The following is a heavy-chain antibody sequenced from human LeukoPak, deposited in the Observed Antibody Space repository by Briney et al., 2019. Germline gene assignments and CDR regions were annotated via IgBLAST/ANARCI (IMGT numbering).Heavy chain of an antibody. V-gene: IGHV3-30*18. J-gene: IGHJ4*02. D-gene: IGHD2-21*02. Sequence: PGGSLRLSCAASGFTFSSYGMHWVRQAPGKGLEWVAVISYDGSNKYYADSVKGRFTISRDNSKNTLYLQMNSLRAEDTAVYYCAKARCGGDCYQDYWGQGTLVTVSS. CDR2: ISYDGSNK. CDR3: AKARCGGDCYQDY. CDR1: GFTFSSYG.